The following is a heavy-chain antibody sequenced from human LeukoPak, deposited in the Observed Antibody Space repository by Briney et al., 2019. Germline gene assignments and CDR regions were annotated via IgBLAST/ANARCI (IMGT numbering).Heavy chain of an antibody. CDR1: GYTFTSYS. D-gene: IGHD6-6*01. Sequence: ASVTVSFKASGYTFTSYSMHWVRQAPGQGLEWMGLINPSGGRTNYAQNFQGRVTMTRDTSTSTVYMELSSLRSEDTAVYYCASRGSSTSSDFDYWGQGTLVTVSS. CDR2: INPSGGRT. V-gene: IGHV1-46*01. CDR3: ASRGSSTSSDFDY. J-gene: IGHJ4*02.